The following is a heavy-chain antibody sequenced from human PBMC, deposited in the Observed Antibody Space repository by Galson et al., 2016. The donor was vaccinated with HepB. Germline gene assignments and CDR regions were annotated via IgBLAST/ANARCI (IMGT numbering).Heavy chain of an antibody. V-gene: IGHV3-48*02. J-gene: IGHJ4*02. CDR3: TRDGGSDY. D-gene: IGHD2-15*01. CDR1: GFTFSTYI. CDR2: ISGNSRLV. Sequence: SLRLSCAASGFTFSTYIMNWVRQAPGKGPEWVSYISGNSRLVLYADSVKGRFTISRDNAKNSVFLQMNSLRDEDTAVYYCTRDGGSDYWGQGTLVTVSS.